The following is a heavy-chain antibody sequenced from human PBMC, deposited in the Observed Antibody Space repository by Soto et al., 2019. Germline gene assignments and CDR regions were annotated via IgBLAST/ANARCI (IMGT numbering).Heavy chain of an antibody. D-gene: IGHD3-9*01. CDR2: IYYSGST. J-gene: IGHJ5*02. CDR1: GGSISSSSYY. CDR3: ARWGSYYDILTGYAPSWFDP. V-gene: IGHV4-39*07. Sequence: PSETLSLTCTVSGGSISSSSYYWGWIRQPPGKGLEWIGSIYYSGSTYYNPSLKSRVTISVDTSKNQFSLKLSSVIAADTAVYYCARWGSYYDILTGYAPSWFDPWGQGTLVTVSS.